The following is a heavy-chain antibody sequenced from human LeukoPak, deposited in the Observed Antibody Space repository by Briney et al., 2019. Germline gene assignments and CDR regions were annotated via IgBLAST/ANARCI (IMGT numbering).Heavy chain of an antibody. CDR3: ARKGSWLRGFDY. CDR1: GFTFSSYS. V-gene: IGHV4-34*01. CDR2: INHSGST. D-gene: IGHD5-12*01. Sequence: GSLRLSCAASGFTFSSYSMNWVRQPPGKGLEWIGEINHSGSTNYNPSLKSRVTISVDTSKNQFSLKLSSVTAADTAVYYCARKGSWLRGFDYWGQGTLVTVSS. J-gene: IGHJ4*02.